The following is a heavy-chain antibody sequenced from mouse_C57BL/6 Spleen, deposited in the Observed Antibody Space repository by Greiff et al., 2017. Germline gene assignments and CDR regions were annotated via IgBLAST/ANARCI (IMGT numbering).Heavy chain of an antibody. CDR1: GYTFTSYW. J-gene: IGHJ2*01. V-gene: IGHV1-64*01. CDR3: ARFDITFYYFDY. D-gene: IGHD1-2*01. CDR2: IHPNSGST. Sequence: VQLQQPGAELVKPGASVKLSCKASGYTFTSYWMHWVKQRPGQGLEWIGMIHPNSGSTNYNEKFKSKATLTVDKSSSTAYMQLSSLTSEDSAVYYCARFDITFYYFDYWGQGTTLTVSS.